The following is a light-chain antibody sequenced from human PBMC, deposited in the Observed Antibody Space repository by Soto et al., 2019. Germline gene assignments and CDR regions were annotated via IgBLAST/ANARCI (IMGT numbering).Light chain of an antibody. Sequence: EIVLTQSPGTLSLSPGERATLSCRASQSVSSSYLAWYQQKPGQAPRLLIYGASSRATGIPDRFSGSGSGTDFTLTISRLEPEDFALYYCQQYGSSPPRLTFGGGTKVDI. CDR1: QSVSSSY. J-gene: IGKJ4*01. V-gene: IGKV3-20*01. CDR2: GAS. CDR3: QQYGSSPPRLT.